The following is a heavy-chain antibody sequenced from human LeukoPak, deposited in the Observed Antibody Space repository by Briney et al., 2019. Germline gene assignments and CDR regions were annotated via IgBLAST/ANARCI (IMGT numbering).Heavy chain of an antibody. CDR1: GFTFSSYG. D-gene: IGHD3-22*01. CDR2: IKQDGSEK. J-gene: IGHJ6*03. CDR3: ARENRDSSGYSYYYYYYMDV. Sequence: GGSLRLSCAASGFTFSSYGMSWVRQAPGKGLEWVANIKQDGSEKYYVDSVKGRFTISRDNAKNSLYLQMNSLRAEDTAVYYCARENRDSSGYSYYYYYYMDVWGKGTTVTVSS. V-gene: IGHV3-7*01.